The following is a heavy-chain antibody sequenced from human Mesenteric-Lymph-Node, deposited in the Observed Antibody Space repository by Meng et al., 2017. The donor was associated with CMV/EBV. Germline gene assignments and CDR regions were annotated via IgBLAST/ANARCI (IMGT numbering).Heavy chain of an antibody. CDR1: GFTFSDHE. V-gene: IGHV3-48*03. CDR3: ARDTPRGGSYFDY. CDR2: ITAGANFR. J-gene: IGHJ4*02. D-gene: IGHD3-10*01. Sequence: GESLKISCAASGFTFSDHEMNWVRQAPGKGLEWVAHITAGANFRYYADSVKGRFTISRDNAKNSLYLQMNNLRVDDTAIYYCARDTPRGGSYFDYWGQGTLVTVSS.